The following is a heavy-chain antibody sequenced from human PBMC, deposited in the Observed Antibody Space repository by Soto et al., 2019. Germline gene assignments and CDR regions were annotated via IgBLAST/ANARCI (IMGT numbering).Heavy chain of an antibody. Sequence: VKVSCKASGYTFTTYGINWVRQAPGQGLEWMGWVSPYNGDTTYAQKVQGRVTMTTDTSTRTAHLELRSLRSDDTAVYYCAREVGHMDVWGQGTTVTVSS. CDR2: VSPYNGDT. J-gene: IGHJ6*02. CDR3: AREVGHMDV. V-gene: IGHV1-18*04. CDR1: GYTFTTYG. D-gene: IGHD2-2*01.